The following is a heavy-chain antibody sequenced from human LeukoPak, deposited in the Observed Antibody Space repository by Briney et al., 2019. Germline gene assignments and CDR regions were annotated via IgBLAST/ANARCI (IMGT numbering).Heavy chain of an antibody. CDR2: ISYDGSNK. D-gene: IGHD2-15*01. J-gene: IGHJ5*02. CDR1: GFTFSSYA. V-gene: IGHV3-30*04. Sequence: GGSLRLSCAASGFTFSSYAMHWVRQAPGKGLEWVAVISYDGSNKYYADSVKGRFTISRDNSKNTLYLQMNSLRAEDTAVYYCARGPPVVAATDNWFDPWGQGTLVTVSP. CDR3: ARGPPVVAATDNWFDP.